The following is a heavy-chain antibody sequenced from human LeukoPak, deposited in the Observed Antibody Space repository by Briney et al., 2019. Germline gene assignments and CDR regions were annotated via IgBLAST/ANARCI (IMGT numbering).Heavy chain of an antibody. CDR1: GFSFSTYA. V-gene: IGHV3-23*01. D-gene: IGHD6-6*01. CDR3: AKDSVGIAGRRGWFDP. J-gene: IGHJ5*02. Sequence: GGSLTLSCAASGFSFSTYAMSWVRQAPGKGLEWVSDISGGGGSTYYADSVKGRFTISRDNSKNTLFLQMNSLKAEDTAVYYCAKDSVGIAGRRGWFDPWGQGTLVTVSS. CDR2: ISGGGGST.